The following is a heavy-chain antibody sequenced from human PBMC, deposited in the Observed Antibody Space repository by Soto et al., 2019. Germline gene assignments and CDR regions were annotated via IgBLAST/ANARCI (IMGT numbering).Heavy chain of an antibody. V-gene: IGHV4-34*01. CDR1: GGSFSGYY. J-gene: IGHJ5*02. D-gene: IGHD2-8*02. Sequence: QVQLQQWGAGLLKPSETLSLTCAVYGGSFSGYYWSWIRQPPGKGLEWIGEINHSGSTNYNPSLKSRVTISVDTSKNQFSLKLSSVTAADTAVYYCARAVLLGHWFDPWGQGTLVTVSS. CDR3: ARAVLLGHWFDP. CDR2: INHSGST.